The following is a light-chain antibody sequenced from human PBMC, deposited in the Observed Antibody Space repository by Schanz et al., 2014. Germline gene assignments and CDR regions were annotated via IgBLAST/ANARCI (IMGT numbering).Light chain of an antibody. CDR1: RVISRY. V-gene: IGKV1-27*01. CDR2: AAS. Sequence: DIQMTQSPSSLSASVGDRITVTCRASRVISRYLAWYQQRPGKVPKLLIYAASTLQSGVPSRFSGSGSGTDFTLTISSLQPEDVATYYCQKYDSAPWTFGQGTKVEIK. CDR3: QKYDSAPWT. J-gene: IGKJ1*01.